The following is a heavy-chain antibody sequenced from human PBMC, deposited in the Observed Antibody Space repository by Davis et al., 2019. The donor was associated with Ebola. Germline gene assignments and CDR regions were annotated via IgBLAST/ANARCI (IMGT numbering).Heavy chain of an antibody. V-gene: IGHV3-11*04. CDR1: GFTFSDYY. CDR3: AKDLRYYGSGSYSTFGGMDV. J-gene: IGHJ6*03. Sequence: GESLKISCAASGFTFSDYYMSWIRQAPGKGLEWVSYISSSGSTIYYADSVKGRFTISRDNAKNSLYLQMNSLRAEDTAVYYCAKDLRYYGSGSYSTFGGMDVWGKGTTVTVSS. CDR2: ISSSGSTI. D-gene: IGHD3-10*01.